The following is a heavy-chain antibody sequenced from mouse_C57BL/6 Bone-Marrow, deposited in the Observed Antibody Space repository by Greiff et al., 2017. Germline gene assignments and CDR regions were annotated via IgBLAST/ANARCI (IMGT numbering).Heavy chain of an antibody. CDR1: GFTFSSYA. J-gene: IGHJ3*01. CDR2: ISDGGSYT. D-gene: IGHD2-2*01. Sequence: DVMLVESGGGLVKPGGSLKLSCAASGFTFSSYAMSWVRQTPEKRLEWVATISDGGSYTYYPDNVKGRFTISRDNAKNNLYLQMSHLKSEDTAMYYCARFGYLFAYWGQGTLVTVSA. CDR3: ARFGYLFAY. V-gene: IGHV5-4*03.